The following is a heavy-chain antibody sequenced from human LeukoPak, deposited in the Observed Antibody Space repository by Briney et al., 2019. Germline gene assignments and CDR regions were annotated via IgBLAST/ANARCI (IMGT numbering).Heavy chain of an antibody. Sequence: GGSLRLSCAASGFTFSSYAMHWVRQAPGKGLEYVSAISSNGGSTYYANSVKGRFTISRDNSKNTLYLQMGSLRAEDTAVYYCARYYGSGSLHYGMDVWGQGTTVTVSS. CDR3: ARYYGSGSLHYGMDV. CDR2: ISSNGGST. V-gene: IGHV3-64*01. D-gene: IGHD3-10*01. CDR1: GFTFSSYA. J-gene: IGHJ6*02.